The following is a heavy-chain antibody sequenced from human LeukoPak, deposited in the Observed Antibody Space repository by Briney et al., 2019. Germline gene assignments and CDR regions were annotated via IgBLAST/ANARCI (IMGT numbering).Heavy chain of an antibody. V-gene: IGHV4-59*01. CDR2: IYYTGST. Sequence: KPSETLSLTCTVSGGSMSTYYWTWIRQPPGKGLEWIGFIYYTGSTNYSPSLKSRVTISVDTSKNQFSLKLSSVTAADTAVYYCAGMRITTPTVRTLDYWGQGTLVTVSS. CDR3: AGMRITTPTVRTLDY. J-gene: IGHJ4*02. D-gene: IGHD1-14*01. CDR1: GGSMSTYY.